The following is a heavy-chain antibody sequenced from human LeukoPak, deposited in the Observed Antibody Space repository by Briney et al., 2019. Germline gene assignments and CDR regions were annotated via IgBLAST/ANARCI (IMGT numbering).Heavy chain of an antibody. Sequence: QTGGSLRLSCAASGFTFSSYEMNWVRQAPGKGLEWVSYIGTTGNTIYYADSVKGRFTISRDNAKNSLYLQMNSLRAEDTAVYYCARDGFNFFDYWGQGTLVTVSS. J-gene: IGHJ4*02. CDR3: ARDGFNFFDY. V-gene: IGHV3-48*03. D-gene: IGHD1-1*01. CDR2: IGTTGNTI. CDR1: GFTFSSYE.